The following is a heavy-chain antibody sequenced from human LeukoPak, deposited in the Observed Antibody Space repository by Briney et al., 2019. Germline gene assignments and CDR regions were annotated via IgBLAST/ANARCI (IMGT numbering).Heavy chain of an antibody. Sequence: SETLSLTCTVSGYSISSGYYWDWIRQSPGKGLEWIGTIYHSGDTFYNPSLKSRVTISVDTSKNQFSLKLTSVTAADTALYYCAREVEYYYGSGIDYWGQGTLVTVSS. J-gene: IGHJ4*02. CDR3: AREVEYYYGSGIDY. CDR2: IYHSGDT. D-gene: IGHD3-10*01. CDR1: GYSISSGYY. V-gene: IGHV4-38-2*02.